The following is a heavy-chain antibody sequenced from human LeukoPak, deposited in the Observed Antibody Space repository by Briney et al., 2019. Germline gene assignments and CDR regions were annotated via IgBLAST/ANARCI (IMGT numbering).Heavy chain of an antibody. CDR3: ARLAYSSLLGDY. V-gene: IGHV3-66*02. Sequence: GGSLRLSCAASEFTVSGDYMTWVGQAPGKGLEWVSVIHGGGYTYCADPVKVRFTISRDNSKNPLYLQMNSLRAEDTAVYYCARLAYSSLLGDYWGQGTLVAVSS. J-gene: IGHJ4*02. CDR2: IHGGGYT. D-gene: IGHD6-19*01. CDR1: EFTVSGDY.